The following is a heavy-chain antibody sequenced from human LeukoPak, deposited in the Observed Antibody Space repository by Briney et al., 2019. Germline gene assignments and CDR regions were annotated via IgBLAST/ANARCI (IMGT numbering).Heavy chain of an antibody. V-gene: IGHV3-7*01. D-gene: IGHD6-19*01. CDR1: GFTFSSHW. J-gene: IGHJ4*02. CDR2: IKQDGSEK. Sequence: PGGSLRLSCADSGFTFSSHWMSWVRQAPGKGLEWVANIKQDGSEKYYVDSVKGRFTISRDNAKNSLYLQMNSLRAEDTAVYYCATIEAVRFHYWGQGTLVTVSS. CDR3: ATIEAVRFHY.